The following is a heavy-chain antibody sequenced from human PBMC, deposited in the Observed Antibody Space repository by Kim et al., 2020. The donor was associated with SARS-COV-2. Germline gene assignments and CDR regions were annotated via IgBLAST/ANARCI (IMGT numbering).Heavy chain of an antibody. J-gene: IGHJ4*02. Sequence: SETLSLTCTVSGGSISSYYWSWIRQPPGKGLEWIGNIYYSGSTNYNPSPKSRVTISIDTSKNQFSLKLSSVTAADTAIYYCARHRDYSTSPHDYWGQGTL. D-gene: IGHD2-2*01. CDR3: ARHRDYSTSPHDY. CDR1: GGSISSYY. V-gene: IGHV4-59*08. CDR2: IYYSGST.